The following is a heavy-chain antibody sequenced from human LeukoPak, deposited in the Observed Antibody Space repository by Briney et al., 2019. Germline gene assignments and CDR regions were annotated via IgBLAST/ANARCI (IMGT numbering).Heavy chain of an antibody. CDR1: GYTFTGYY. CDR3: ARVLTGTAGPRAFDI. CDR2: INPNSGGT. V-gene: IGHV1-2*02. D-gene: IGHD1-1*01. Sequence: GASVKVSCKASGYTFTGYYMHWVRQAPGQGLEWMGWINPNSGGTNYAQKFQGRVTMTRDTSISTAYMELSRLRSDDTAVYYCARVLTGTAGPRAFDIWAKGQWSPSLQ. J-gene: IGHJ3*02.